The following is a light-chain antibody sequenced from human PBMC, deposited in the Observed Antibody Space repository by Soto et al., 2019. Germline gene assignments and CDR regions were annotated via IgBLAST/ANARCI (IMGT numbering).Light chain of an antibody. V-gene: IGKV3-20*01. CDR3: QQYGSSPGT. Sequence: EIVLTQSPGSLSLSPGERATLSCRASQSVSSSYLAWYQQKPGQAPRLLIYGASSRATGIPDRFSGSGSGTDFTLTISRLEPEDFALYHCQQYGSSPGTFGQGTKVESK. CDR1: QSVSSSY. J-gene: IGKJ1*01. CDR2: GAS.